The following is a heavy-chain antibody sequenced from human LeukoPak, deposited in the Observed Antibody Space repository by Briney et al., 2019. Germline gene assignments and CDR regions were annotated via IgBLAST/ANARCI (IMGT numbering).Heavy chain of an antibody. CDR2: INHSGST. CDR3: ARVYCSSTSWRSGFGELLDY. D-gene: IGHD2-2*01. Sequence: SETLSLTCAVYGGSFSGDYWSLIRQPPGKGLEWIGEINHSGSTNYNPSLKSRVTISVDTSKNQFSLKLSSVTAADTAVYYCARVYCSSTSWRSGFGELLDYWGQGTLVTVSS. CDR1: GGSFSGDY. V-gene: IGHV4-34*01. J-gene: IGHJ4*02.